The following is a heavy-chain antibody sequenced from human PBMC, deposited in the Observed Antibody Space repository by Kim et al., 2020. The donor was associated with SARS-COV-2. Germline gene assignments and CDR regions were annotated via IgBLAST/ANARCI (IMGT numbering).Heavy chain of an antibody. CDR2: IYHSGST. CDR3: ARDRYCSSTSCYVWFDP. CDR1: GYSISSGYY. V-gene: IGHV4-38-2*02. Sequence: SETLSLTCTVSGYSISSGYYWGWIRQPPGKGLEWIGSIYHSGSTYYNPSLKSRVTISVDTSKNQFSLKLSSVTAADTAVYYCARDRYCSSTSCYVWFDP. D-gene: IGHD2-2*01. J-gene: IGHJ5*02.